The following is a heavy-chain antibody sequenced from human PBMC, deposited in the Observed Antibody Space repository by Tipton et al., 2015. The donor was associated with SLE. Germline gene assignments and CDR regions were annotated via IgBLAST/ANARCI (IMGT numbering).Heavy chain of an antibody. CDR1: GGSFSGYY. CDR3: ARGSLTAPRSVFDI. J-gene: IGHJ3*02. V-gene: IGHV3-74*03. CDR2: INSDESSI. D-gene: IGHD2-21*02. Sequence: LSLTCAVYGGSFSGYYWSWTRQSPGKGLVWVSRINSDESSITYADSVKGRFTISRDNAKNTLYLHMNSLRAEDTAVYYCARGSLTAPRSVFDIWGQGTMVTVSS.